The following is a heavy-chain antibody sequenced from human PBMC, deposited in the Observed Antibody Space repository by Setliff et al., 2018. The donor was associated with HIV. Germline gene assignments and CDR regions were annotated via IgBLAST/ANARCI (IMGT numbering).Heavy chain of an antibody. V-gene: IGHV4-39*07. CDR2: IYYSGST. CDR3: ARGRTGHDY. J-gene: IGHJ4*02. CDR1: GGSISSSGYY. Sequence: SETLSLTCTVSGGSISSSGYYWGWIRQPPGKGLEWIGSIYYSGSTYYNPSLKSRVTISVDTSKTQFSLKLSSLTAADTAVYYCARGRTGHDYWGQGTLVTVSS.